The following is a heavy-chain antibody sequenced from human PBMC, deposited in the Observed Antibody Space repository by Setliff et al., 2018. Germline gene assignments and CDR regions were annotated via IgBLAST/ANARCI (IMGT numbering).Heavy chain of an antibody. Sequence: SGPTLVNPTQTLTLTCTFSGFSLSTSLVGVGWIRQPPGKALEWLALIYWNDEKRYSPSLESRLTITKDTSKNQVVLTMTHMDPVDTATYYCAHIAGGGNSPRHDYWGQGTLVTVSS. CDR1: GFSLSTSLVG. CDR2: IYWNDEK. V-gene: IGHV2-5*01. CDR3: AHIAGGGNSPRHDY. J-gene: IGHJ4*02. D-gene: IGHD2-21*01.